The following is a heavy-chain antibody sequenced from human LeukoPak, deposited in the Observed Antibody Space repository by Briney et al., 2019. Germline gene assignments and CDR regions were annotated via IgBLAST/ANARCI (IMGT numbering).Heavy chain of an antibody. CDR1: GGSISSGGYY. V-gene: IGHV4-30-2*01. Sequence: SQTLSLTCTVSGGSISSGGYYWSWIRQPPGKGLEWIGYIYHSGSTYYNPSLKSRVTISVDTSKNQFSLKLSSVTAADTAVYYCARSVQVVPAFDYWGQGTLVTVSS. CDR2: IYHSGST. CDR3: ARSVQVVPAFDY. D-gene: IGHD2-8*02. J-gene: IGHJ4*02.